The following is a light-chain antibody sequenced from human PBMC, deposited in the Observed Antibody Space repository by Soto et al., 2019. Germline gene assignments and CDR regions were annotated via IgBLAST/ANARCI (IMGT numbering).Light chain of an antibody. J-gene: IGKJ1*01. CDR2: GAS. CDR1: QSISSNQ. Sequence: EIVLTQSPGTLSVPPGERATLSCRASQSISSNQLAWYQQKPGQAPSLLIYGASSRATGIPDRFSGSGSGTDFTLTISRLEPEDSAIYYCQQCVSWTFGQGTKVEIK. CDR3: QQCVSWT. V-gene: IGKV3-20*01.